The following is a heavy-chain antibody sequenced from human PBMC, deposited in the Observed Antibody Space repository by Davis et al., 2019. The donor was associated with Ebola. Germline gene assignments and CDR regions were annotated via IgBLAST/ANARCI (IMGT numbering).Heavy chain of an antibody. D-gene: IGHD6-13*01. CDR2: IYHSGST. Sequence: MPSETLSLTCTVSGYSISSGYYWGWIRQPPGKGLERIGSIYHSGSTYYNPSLKSRVTISVDTSKNQFSLKLSSVTAADTAVYYCARHGRAAGMSWFDPWGQGALVTVSS. J-gene: IGHJ5*02. V-gene: IGHV4-38-2*02. CDR3: ARHGRAAGMSWFDP. CDR1: GYSISSGYY.